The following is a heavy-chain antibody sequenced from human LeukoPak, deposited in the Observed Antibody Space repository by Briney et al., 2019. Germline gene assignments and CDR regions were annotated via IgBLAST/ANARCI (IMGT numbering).Heavy chain of an antibody. J-gene: IGHJ4*02. CDR2: INHSGGT. D-gene: IGHD3-10*01. Sequence: PSETLSLTCAVYGGSFSGYYWSWIRQPPGKGLEWIGEINHSGGTNYNPSLKSRVTISVDTSKNQFSLKLSSVTAADTAVYYCARSRGRTWTDYWGQGTLVTVSS. CDR1: GGSFSGYY. V-gene: IGHV4-34*01. CDR3: ARSRGRTWTDY.